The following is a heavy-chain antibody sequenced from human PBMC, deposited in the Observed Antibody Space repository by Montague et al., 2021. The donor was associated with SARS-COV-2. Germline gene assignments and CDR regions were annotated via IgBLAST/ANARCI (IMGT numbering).Heavy chain of an antibody. J-gene: IGHJ4*02. CDR3: ATQEDPSGWIPGPFDF. CDR1: GGSISSSSYY. CDR2: IYYRGST. V-gene: IGHV4-39*01. D-gene: IGHD6-19*01. Sequence: SETLSLTCTVSGGSISSSSYYWAWIRQPPGKGLEWIGSIYYRGSTYYNPSLKSRVFISVDTSKNRLSLTLTSVTAADTAVYYCATQEDPSGWIPGPFDFWGQGILVTVSS.